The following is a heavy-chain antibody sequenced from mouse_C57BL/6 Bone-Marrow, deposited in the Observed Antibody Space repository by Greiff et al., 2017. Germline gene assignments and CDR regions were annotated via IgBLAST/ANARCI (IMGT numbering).Heavy chain of an antibody. Sequence: EVKLMESGAELVRPGASVKLSCTASGFNIKDYYMHWVKQRPEQGLEWIGRIDPEDGDTEYATQLQGKATMTADTSYNTAYLQLSSLTSEDTAVYYCTTAAMYYWGQGTSVTVSS. CDR3: TTAAMYY. CDR1: GFNIKDYY. V-gene: IGHV14-1*01. CDR2: IDPEDGDT. J-gene: IGHJ4*01.